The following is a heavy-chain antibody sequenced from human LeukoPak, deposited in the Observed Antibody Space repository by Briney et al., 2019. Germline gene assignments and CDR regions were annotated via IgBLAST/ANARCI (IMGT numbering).Heavy chain of an antibody. J-gene: IGHJ4*02. CDR1: GYTFTSYG. V-gene: IGHV1-18*01. Sequence: GASVKVSCKASGYTFTSYGISWVRQAPGQGLEWMGWISGNNVNTNYAPELQGRVTMTTDTSTNTAYMELRSLRSDDTAAYYCARRYGGYGDRSLYYFDYWGQGTLVTVSS. CDR2: ISGNNVNT. D-gene: IGHD5-12*01. CDR3: ARRYGGYGDRSLYYFDY.